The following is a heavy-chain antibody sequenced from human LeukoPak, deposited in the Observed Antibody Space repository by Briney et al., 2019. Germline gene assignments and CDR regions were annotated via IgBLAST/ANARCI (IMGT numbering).Heavy chain of an antibody. CDR1: GFAFSSQA. V-gene: IGHV3-23*01. CDR3: AKDARRTNGWYFFDY. D-gene: IGHD6-19*01. J-gene: IGHJ4*02. Sequence: PGGSLRLSCAASGFAFSSQAMGWVRQAPGKGLEWVSVISDSGSITYYADSVKGRFTISRDNSKNTLFLQMSSLRAEDTAVYYCAKDARRTNGWYFFDYRGRGTLVTVSS. CDR2: ISDSGSIT.